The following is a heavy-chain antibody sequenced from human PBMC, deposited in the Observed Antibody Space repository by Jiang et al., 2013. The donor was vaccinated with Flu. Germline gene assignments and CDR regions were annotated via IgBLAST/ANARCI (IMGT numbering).Heavy chain of an antibody. J-gene: IGHJ4*02. CDR3: ASAWESYYDSSGYQLDY. D-gene: IGHD3-22*01. CDR2: INPSGGST. V-gene: IGHV1-46*01. CDR1: GYTFTSYY. Sequence: VQLVESGAEVKKPGASVKVSCKASGYTFTSYYMHWVRQAPGQGLEWMGIINPSGGSTSYAQKFQGRVTMTRDTSTSTVYMELSSLRSEDTAVYYCASAWESYYDSSGYQLDYWGQGTLITVSS.